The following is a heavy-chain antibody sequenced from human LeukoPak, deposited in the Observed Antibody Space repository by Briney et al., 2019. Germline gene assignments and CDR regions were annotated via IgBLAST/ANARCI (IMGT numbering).Heavy chain of an antibody. V-gene: IGHV4-59*01. D-gene: IGHD6-13*01. J-gene: IGHJ4*02. CDR1: GGSISSYY. Sequence: PSETLSLTCTVSGGSISSYYWSWIRQPPGKGLEWIGYIYYSGSTNYNPSLKSRVTISVDTSKNQFSLKLSSVTAADTAVYYCARSSGWGSSSVDYWGQGTLVTASS. CDR2: IYYSGST. CDR3: ARSSGWGSSSVDY.